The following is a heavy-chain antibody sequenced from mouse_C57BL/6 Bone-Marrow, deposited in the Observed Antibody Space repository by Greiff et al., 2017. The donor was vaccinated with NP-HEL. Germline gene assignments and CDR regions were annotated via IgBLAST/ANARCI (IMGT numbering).Heavy chain of an antibody. CDR2: ISDGGSYT. CDR3: ARDGYTGDY. D-gene: IGHD2-2*01. J-gene: IGHJ2*01. V-gene: IGHV5-4*01. CDR1: GFTFSSYA. Sequence: EVNVVESGGGLVKPGGSLKLSCAASGFTFSSYAMSWVRQTPEKRLAWVATISDGGSYTYYPDNVKGRFTISRDNAKNNLYLQMSHLKSEDTAMYYCARDGYTGDYWGQGTTLTVSS.